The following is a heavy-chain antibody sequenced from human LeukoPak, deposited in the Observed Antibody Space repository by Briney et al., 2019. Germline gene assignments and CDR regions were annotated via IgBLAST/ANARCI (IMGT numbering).Heavy chain of an antibody. CDR3: ERDSSDYYDGSGYSYY. D-gene: IGHD3-22*01. V-gene: IGHV1-18*01. J-gene: IGHJ4*02. CDR1: GYTFTSYC. CDR2: ISAYNGNT. Sequence: ASVKVSCKASGYTFTSYCISGVRQAPGQGLEWMGWISAYNGNTNYAQKPQGRVTMTTDTSTSTAYMELRSLRSDDTAVYYCERDSSDYYDGSGYSYYWGQGTLVTVSS.